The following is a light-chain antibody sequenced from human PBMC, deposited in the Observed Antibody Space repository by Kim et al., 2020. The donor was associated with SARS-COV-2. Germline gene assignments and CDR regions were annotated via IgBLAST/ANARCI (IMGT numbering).Light chain of an antibody. Sequence: GQSITLSCTGTSSDVGGYNYVSWYQQHPGKAPRLMIYDVSNRPSGVSNRFSGSKSGNTASLTISGLQAEDEADYYCSSYTSSSSVVFGGGTQLTVL. CDR2: DVS. CDR3: SSYTSSSSVV. J-gene: IGLJ2*01. V-gene: IGLV2-14*03. CDR1: SSDVGGYNY.